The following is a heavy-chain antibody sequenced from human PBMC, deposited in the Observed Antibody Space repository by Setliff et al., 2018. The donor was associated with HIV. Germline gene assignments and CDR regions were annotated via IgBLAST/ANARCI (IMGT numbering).Heavy chain of an antibody. V-gene: IGHV1-3*03. Sequence: ASVKVSCKASGYTFTAYVMHWVRQAPGQRLEWMGWINAGNGNTKYSQRFQGRVTFIRDTSASTAYMELSSLRSEDMAVYYCARDYGSGSYYPYWGQGTLVTVSS. CDR1: GYTFTAYV. J-gene: IGHJ4*02. D-gene: IGHD3-10*01. CDR3: ARDYGSGSYYPY. CDR2: INAGNGNT.